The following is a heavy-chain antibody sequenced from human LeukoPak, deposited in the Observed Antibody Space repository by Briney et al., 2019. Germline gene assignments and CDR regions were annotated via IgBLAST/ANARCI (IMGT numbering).Heavy chain of an antibody. CDR3: ASHWGGY. CDR1: GLTFSRHW. Sequence: GSLRLSCAASGLTFSRHWMTWVRQAPGKGLEWVSIIYDSGAIHYADSVKGRFTISRDNLKNTLYLQMNSLRAEDTAVYYCASHWGGYWGQGTLVTVSS. D-gene: IGHD3-16*01. V-gene: IGHV3-53*01. J-gene: IGHJ4*02. CDR2: IYDSGAI.